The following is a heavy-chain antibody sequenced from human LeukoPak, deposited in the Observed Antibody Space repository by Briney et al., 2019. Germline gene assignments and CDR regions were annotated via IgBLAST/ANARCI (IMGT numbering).Heavy chain of an antibody. D-gene: IGHD5-24*01. V-gene: IGHV3-30*18. CDR1: GFTFSSYG. CDR3: AKDDAWLQFND. J-gene: IGHJ4*02. CDR2: ISYDGSNK. Sequence: GGSLRLSCAASGFTFSSYGMHWVRQAPGKGLEWVAVISYDGSNKYYADSVKGRFTISRDNSKNTLYLQMNSLRAGDTAVYFCAKDDAWLQFNDWGQGTLVTVSS.